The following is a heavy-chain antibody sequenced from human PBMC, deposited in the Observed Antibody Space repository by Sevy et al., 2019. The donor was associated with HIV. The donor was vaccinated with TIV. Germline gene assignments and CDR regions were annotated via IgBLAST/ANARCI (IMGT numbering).Heavy chain of an antibody. CDR1: GFSVSTHA. J-gene: IGHJ4*02. V-gene: IGHV3-30-3*01. CDR2: ISYDGSSK. CDR3: TRDPGTSTGWYPSVY. D-gene: IGHD6-19*01. Sequence: GGSLRLSCAASGFSVSTHAMHWVRQAPGKGLEWVALISYDGSSKYYADSVKGRLTISRDNSKNTLYLQMSSLSPDDTAVYYCTRDPGTSTGWYPSVYWGQGTLVTVSS.